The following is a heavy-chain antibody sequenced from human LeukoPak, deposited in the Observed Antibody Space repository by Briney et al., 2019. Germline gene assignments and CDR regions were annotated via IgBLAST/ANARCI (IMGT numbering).Heavy chain of an antibody. CDR2: IYYSGRT. V-gene: IGHV4-39*07. CDR3: AREGPLTGATNFDY. D-gene: IGHD1-26*01. CDR1: GGSISSSSYY. Sequence: PSETLSLTCTVSGGSISSSSYYWGWIRQPPGKGLEWIGSIYYSGRTHNNPSLKSRVTISVDTSKNQISLRLSSVTAADTAVYYCAREGPLTGATNFDYWGQGTLVTVSS. J-gene: IGHJ4*02.